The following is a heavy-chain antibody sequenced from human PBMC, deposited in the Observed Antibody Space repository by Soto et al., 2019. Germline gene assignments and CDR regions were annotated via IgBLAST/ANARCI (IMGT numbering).Heavy chain of an antibody. D-gene: IGHD3-16*01. CDR2: INHSGST. CDR1: GGSFSGYY. CDR3: ARARWGYGCFDY. V-gene: IGHV4-34*01. J-gene: IGHJ4*02. Sequence: SETLSLTCAVYGGSFSGYYWSWIRQPPGKGLEWIGEINHSGSTNYNPSLKSRVTISVDTSKNQFSLKLSSVTAADTAVYYCARARWGYGCFDYWGQGTLVTVSS.